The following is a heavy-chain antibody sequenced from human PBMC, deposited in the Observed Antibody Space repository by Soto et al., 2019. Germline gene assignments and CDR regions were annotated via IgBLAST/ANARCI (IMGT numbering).Heavy chain of an antibody. D-gene: IGHD2-2*01. CDR3: ARLGYCSSTSCSGGGMDV. J-gene: IGHJ6*02. CDR1: GDSVSSNSAA. CDR2: TYYRSKWYN. Sequence: PSQTLSLTCAISGDSVSSNSAAWNWIRQSPSRGLEWLGRTYYRSKWYNDYAVSVKSRITINPDTSKNQFSLQLNSVAPEDTAVYYCARLGYCSSTSCSGGGMDVWGQGTTVTVSS. V-gene: IGHV6-1*01.